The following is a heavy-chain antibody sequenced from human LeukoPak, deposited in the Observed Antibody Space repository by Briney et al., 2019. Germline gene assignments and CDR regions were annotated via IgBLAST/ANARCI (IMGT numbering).Heavy chain of an antibody. CDR3: ARDLKWGYCSSTSCSPRGPFDY. CDR2: INPNSGGT. Sequence: ASVKVSCKASGYTFTSYGISWVRQAPGQGLEWMGWINPNSGGTNYAQKFQGRVTMTRDTSISTAYMELSRLRSDDTAVYYCARDLKWGYCSSTSCSPRGPFDYWGQGTLVTVSS. D-gene: IGHD2-2*01. CDR1: GYTFTSYG. V-gene: IGHV1-2*02. J-gene: IGHJ4*02.